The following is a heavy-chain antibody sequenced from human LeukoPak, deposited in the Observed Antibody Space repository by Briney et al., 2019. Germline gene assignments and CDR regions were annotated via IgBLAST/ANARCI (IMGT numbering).Heavy chain of an antibody. D-gene: IGHD1-26*01. CDR1: GYTFTVYF. CDR2: INPNSGAT. V-gene: IGHV1-2*06. CDR3: AKSGSSHDFDY. Sequence: ASMKVSCKASGYTFTVYFIHWVRQAPGQGLEWMGRINPNSGATDYAQKFQGRVTMTRDTSISTAYMELSSLKSDDTAMYYCAKSGSSHDFDYWGQGTLITVSS. J-gene: IGHJ4*02.